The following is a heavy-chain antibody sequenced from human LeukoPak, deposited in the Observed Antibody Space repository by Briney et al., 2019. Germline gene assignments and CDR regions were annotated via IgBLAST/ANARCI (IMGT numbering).Heavy chain of an antibody. CDR3: ARGLPGGLDP. Sequence: GGSLRLSCAASGFTFSTYDMHWVRQATGKGLEWVSSTGTSGDTYYLGSVKGRFTISRENAKSSLYLQMNSLRAGDTAVYYCARGLPGGLDPWGRGTLVTVSS. D-gene: IGHD4-11*01. V-gene: IGHV3-13*04. CDR2: TGTSGDT. J-gene: IGHJ5*02. CDR1: GFTFSTYD.